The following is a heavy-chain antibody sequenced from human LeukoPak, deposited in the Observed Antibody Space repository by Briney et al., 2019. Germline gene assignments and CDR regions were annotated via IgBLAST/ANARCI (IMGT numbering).Heavy chain of an antibody. CDR3: ARQSPASSSSWYGARRGYFQH. V-gene: IGHV3-53*01. D-gene: IGHD6-13*01. J-gene: IGHJ1*01. CDR2: IYSGGST. Sequence: PGGSLRLSCAASGFTVSSNYMSWVRQAPGKGLEWVSVIYSGGSTDYADSVKGRFTISRDNSKNTLYLQMNSLRAEDTAVYYCARQSPASSSSWYGARRGYFQHWGQGTLVTVSS. CDR1: GFTVSSNY.